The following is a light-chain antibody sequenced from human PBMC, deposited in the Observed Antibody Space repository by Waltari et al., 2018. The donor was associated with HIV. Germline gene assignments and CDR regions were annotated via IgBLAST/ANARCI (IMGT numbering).Light chain of an antibody. CDR2: ASS. V-gene: IGKV1-12*01. CDR3: QQADGRPWT. J-gene: IGKJ1*01. Sequence: DIQMTQSPFFVSASVGDRVTITCRASQAISSWLTWYQQRPGAAPNLLIYASSTLQSGVPTRFSGSRSGTNFTLTISSLQPEDFATYYCQQADGRPWTFGQGTNVEMK. CDR1: QAISSW.